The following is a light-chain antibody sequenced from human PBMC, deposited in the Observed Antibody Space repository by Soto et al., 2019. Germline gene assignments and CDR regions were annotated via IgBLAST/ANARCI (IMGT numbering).Light chain of an antibody. Sequence: EIVLTQFPGTLSLSPGERATLSCRASQSVSSNSLAWYQQKPGQAPRLLIYGASSRATGIPDRFSGSGSGTDFTLTISRLEPEDFAVYYCQQYGSSPRTFGQGTKVENK. V-gene: IGKV3-20*01. CDR1: QSVSSNS. CDR2: GAS. CDR3: QQYGSSPRT. J-gene: IGKJ1*01.